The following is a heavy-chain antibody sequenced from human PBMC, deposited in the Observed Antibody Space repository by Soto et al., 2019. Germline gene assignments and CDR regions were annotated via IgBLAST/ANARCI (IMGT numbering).Heavy chain of an antibody. Sequence: ASETLSLTCTVSGGSISSGGYYWSWIRQHPGKGLEWIGYIYYSGSTYYNPSLKSRVTISVDTSKNQFSLKLSSVTAADTSVYYCARVSYGYLYYFDYWGQGTLVTVSS. CDR2: IYYSGST. J-gene: IGHJ4*02. V-gene: IGHV4-31*03. CDR3: ARVSYGYLYYFDY. D-gene: IGHD5-18*01. CDR1: GGSISSGGYY.